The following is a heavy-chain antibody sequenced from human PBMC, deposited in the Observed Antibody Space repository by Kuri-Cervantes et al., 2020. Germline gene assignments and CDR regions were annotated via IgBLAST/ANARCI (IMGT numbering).Heavy chain of an antibody. V-gene: IGHV3-48*02. J-gene: IGHJ3*02. D-gene: IGHD1-26*01. Sequence: GESLKISCVVSGFSLSDYTMRWVRQAPGMGLEWVAYISSTGTTIFYADSVKGRYTISRDNAKNSLFLQMNSLRDEDTAVYYCASRGTNGFDIWGQGTMVTVSS. CDR3: ASRGTNGFDI. CDR2: ISSTGTTI. CDR1: GFSLSDYT.